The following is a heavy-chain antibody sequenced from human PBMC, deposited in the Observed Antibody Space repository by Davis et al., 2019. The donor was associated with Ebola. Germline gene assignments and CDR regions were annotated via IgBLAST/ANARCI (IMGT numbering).Heavy chain of an antibody. CDR3: AREGSWYGDWFDP. V-gene: IGHV4-61*08. Sequence: MPSETLSLTCTVSGGSISSGGYYWSWIRQHPGKGLEWIGYIYYSGSTNYNPSLKSRVTISVDTSKNQFSLKLSSVTAADTAVYYCAREGSWYGDWFDPWGQGTLVTVSS. CDR1: GGSISSGGYY. J-gene: IGHJ5*02. CDR2: IYYSGST. D-gene: IGHD6-13*01.